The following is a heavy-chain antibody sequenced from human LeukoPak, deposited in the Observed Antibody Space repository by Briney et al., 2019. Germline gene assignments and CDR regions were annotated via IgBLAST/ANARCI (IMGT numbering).Heavy chain of an antibody. CDR3: ARGNLRYYDFWSGYYD. V-gene: IGHV4-31*03. Sequence: PSQTLSLTCTVSGGSISSGGYYWSWIRQHPGKGLEWIGYIYYSGSTYYKPSLKSRVTISVDTSKNQFSLKLSSVTAADTAVYYCARGNLRYYDFWSGYYDWGQGTLVTVSS. CDR1: GGSISSGGYY. D-gene: IGHD3-3*01. J-gene: IGHJ4*02. CDR2: IYYSGST.